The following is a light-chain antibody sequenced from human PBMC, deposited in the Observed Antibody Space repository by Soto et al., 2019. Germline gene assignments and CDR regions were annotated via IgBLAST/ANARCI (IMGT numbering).Light chain of an antibody. CDR3: QHYNNWPPWT. CDR1: QSVSSN. Sequence: EIVMTQSPATLSVSPGETATLSCRASQSVSSNLAWYQQKPGQAPRLLIYGASTRATGIPARFSGSGSGTEFTLTISSLQSEDFAVYYCQHYNNWPPWTFCQGTKLEIK. J-gene: IGKJ1*01. V-gene: IGKV3-15*01. CDR2: GAS.